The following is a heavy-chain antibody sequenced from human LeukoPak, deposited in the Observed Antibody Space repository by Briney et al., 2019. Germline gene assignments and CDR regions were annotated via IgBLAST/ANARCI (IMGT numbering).Heavy chain of an antibody. CDR1: GGSISSHY. J-gene: IGHJ4*02. CDR2: INHSGST. Sequence: SETLSLTCTVSGGSISSHYWSWIRQPPGKGLEWIGEINHSGSTNYNPSLKSRVTISVDTSKNQFSLKLSSVTAADTAVYYCARGRIHGSGSFGYWGQGTLVTVSS. V-gene: IGHV4-34*01. CDR3: ARGRIHGSGSFGY. D-gene: IGHD3-10*01.